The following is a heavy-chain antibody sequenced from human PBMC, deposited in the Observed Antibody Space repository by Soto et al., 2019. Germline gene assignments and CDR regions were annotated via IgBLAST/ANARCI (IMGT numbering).Heavy chain of an antibody. CDR1: GGTFSSYA. CDR3: ARYRGYYYDSSGYYYEAPDFDH. J-gene: IGHJ4*02. CDR2: IIPIFGTA. V-gene: IGHV1-69*13. Sequence: SVKVSCKASGGTFSSYAISCVRQAPGQGLEWMGGIIPIFGTANYAQKFQGRVTITADESTSTAYMELSSLRSEDTAVYYCARYRGYYYDSSGYYYEAPDFDHWGQGTLVTVSS. D-gene: IGHD3-22*01.